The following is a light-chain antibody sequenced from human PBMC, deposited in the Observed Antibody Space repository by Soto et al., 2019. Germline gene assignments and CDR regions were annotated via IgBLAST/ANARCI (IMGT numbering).Light chain of an antibody. V-gene: IGKV1-5*01. J-gene: IGKJ1*01. Sequence: DIQMTQSPSTPSASVGDRVTITCRASQNIRTWLSWYQQKPGKAPNLLIFDASSLHSGVPSRFSGSGSGTEFTLTISSLQPDDFATYYCQQYNSYTWTFGQGTKVDIK. CDR2: DAS. CDR1: QNIRTW. CDR3: QQYNSYTWT.